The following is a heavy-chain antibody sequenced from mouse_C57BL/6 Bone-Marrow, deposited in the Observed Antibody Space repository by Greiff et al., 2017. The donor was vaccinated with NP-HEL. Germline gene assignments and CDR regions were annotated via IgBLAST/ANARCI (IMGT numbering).Heavy chain of an antibody. D-gene: IGHD6-1*01. J-gene: IGHJ3*01. CDR2: IHPSDSDT. Sequence: QVQLKQPGAELVKPGASVKVSCKASGYTFTSYWMHWVKQRPGQGLEWIGRIHPSDSDTNYNQKFKGKATLTVDKSSSTAYMQLSSLTSEDSAVYYCAIEAANWQFAYWGQGTLVTVSA. CDR3: AIEAANWQFAY. V-gene: IGHV1-74*01. CDR1: GYTFTSYW.